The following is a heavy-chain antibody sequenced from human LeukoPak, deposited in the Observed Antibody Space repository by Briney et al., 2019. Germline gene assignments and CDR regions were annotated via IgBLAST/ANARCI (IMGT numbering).Heavy chain of an antibody. CDR3: AIRSNKPYSSFDY. V-gene: IGHV3-23*01. Sequence: GGSLRLSCAASGFTFSSYGMSWVRQAPGKGLEWVSAISGSGGSTYYADSVKGRFTISRDNSKNTLYLQMNSLRAEDTAVYYCAIRSNKPYSSFDYWGQGTPVTVSS. D-gene: IGHD5-18*01. CDR2: ISGSGGST. CDR1: GFTFSSYG. J-gene: IGHJ4*02.